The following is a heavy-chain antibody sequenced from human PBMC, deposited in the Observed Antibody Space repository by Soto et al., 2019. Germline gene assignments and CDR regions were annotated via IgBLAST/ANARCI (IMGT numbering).Heavy chain of an antibody. CDR3: ARDLAAGDY. CDR2: INPASGST. D-gene: IGHD6-13*01. Sequence: QVQLVQSGAEVKKPGASVKLSCRTSGYTFTHYYIHWVRQAPGQGLEWLAIINPASGSTNYAQDFQGRVTLTMDTSTTTVYMELSGRRAEDTAIFDCARDLAAGDYWGQGTLVTVSS. V-gene: IGHV1-46*01. J-gene: IGHJ4*02. CDR1: GYTFTHYY.